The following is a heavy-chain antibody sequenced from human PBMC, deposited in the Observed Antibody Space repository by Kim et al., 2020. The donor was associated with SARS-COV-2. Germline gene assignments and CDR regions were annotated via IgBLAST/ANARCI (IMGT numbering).Heavy chain of an antibody. Sequence: SETLSLTCTVSGGSISRYYWSWIQQPPGKGLEWIGYIYYSGSTNYNPSLKSRVTISVDTSKNQFSLKLSSVTAADTAVYYCARDRYDILTGRYGMDVWGQGTTVTVSS. CDR1: GGSISRYY. V-gene: IGHV4-59*13. J-gene: IGHJ6*02. CDR2: IYYSGST. D-gene: IGHD3-9*01. CDR3: ARDRYDILTGRYGMDV.